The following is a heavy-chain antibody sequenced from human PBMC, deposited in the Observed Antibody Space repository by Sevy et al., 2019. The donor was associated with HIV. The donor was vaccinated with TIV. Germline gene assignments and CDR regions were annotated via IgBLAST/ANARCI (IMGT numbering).Heavy chain of an antibody. CDR2: FDPEDGET. J-gene: IGHJ5*02. CDR1: GYTLSELS. CDR3: ATVGLGYHSGASYYQGDWFDP. Sequence: ASVKVSCKVSGYTLSELSMHWVRQAPGKGLERTGSFDPEDGETIYAQTLQGRVTMSEDTSTDTASMELSSLTSEDTAIYYCATVGLGYHSGASYYQGDWFDPWGQGTLVTVSS. V-gene: IGHV1-24*01. D-gene: IGHD2-15*01.